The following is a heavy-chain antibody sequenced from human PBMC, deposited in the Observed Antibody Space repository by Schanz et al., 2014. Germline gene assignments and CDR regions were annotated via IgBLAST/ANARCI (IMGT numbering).Heavy chain of an antibody. CDR3: ARAPTAYCSDTSCLGTPFDY. CDR2: INPSGGGT. Sequence: QVQLVQSGTQVKKPGASVKVSCKASGYTFTDYGLSWVRQAPGQGLEWLGIINPSGGGTSYALRFQDRVTVTRDTSRSTVYMELSSLRSEDTAVYYCARAPTAYCSDTSCLGTPFDYWGQGTLVTVSS. J-gene: IGHJ4*02. V-gene: IGHV1-46*03. D-gene: IGHD2-2*01. CDR1: GYTFTDYG.